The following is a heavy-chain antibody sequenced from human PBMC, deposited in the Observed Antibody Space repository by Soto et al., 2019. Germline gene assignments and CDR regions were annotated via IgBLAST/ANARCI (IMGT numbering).Heavy chain of an antibody. Sequence: PGGSLRLSCAASGFTFSSYWMSWVRQAPGKGLEWVANIKQDGSEKYYVDSVKGRFTISRDNAKNSLYLQMNSLRAEDTAVYYCARDEGGSGSYYNVPYYYYMDVWGKGTTVTVSS. CDR3: ARDEGGSGSYYNVPYYYYMDV. J-gene: IGHJ6*03. CDR2: IKQDGSEK. D-gene: IGHD3-10*01. V-gene: IGHV3-7*01. CDR1: GFTFSSYW.